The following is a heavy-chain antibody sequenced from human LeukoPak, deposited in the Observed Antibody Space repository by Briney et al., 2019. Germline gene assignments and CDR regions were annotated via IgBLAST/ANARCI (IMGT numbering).Heavy chain of an antibody. CDR1: GFTFSSYS. V-gene: IGHV3-23*01. CDR2: ISGSGGST. CDR3: AKRLTQLDY. D-gene: IGHD4-23*01. Sequence: PGGSLRLSCAASGFTFSSYSMSWVRQAPGKGLEWVSGISGSGGSTDYADSVRGRFTISRDNSKNTLYLQMNSLRAEDTAVYYCAKRLTQLDYWGQGTLVTVSS. J-gene: IGHJ4*02.